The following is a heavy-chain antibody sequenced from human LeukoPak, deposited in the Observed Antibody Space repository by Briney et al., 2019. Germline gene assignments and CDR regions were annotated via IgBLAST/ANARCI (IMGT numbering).Heavy chain of an antibody. CDR2: IKQDGSEK. CDR1: GFTFSGYW. CDR3: ANLYSSSWYGGYYFDY. J-gene: IGHJ4*02. D-gene: IGHD6-13*01. V-gene: IGHV3-7*01. Sequence: GGSLRLSCAASGFTFSGYWMSWVRQAPGKGLEWVANIKQDGSEKYYVDSVKGRFTISRDNAKNSLYLQMNSLRAEDTAVYYCANLYSSSWYGGYYFDYWGQGTLVTVSS.